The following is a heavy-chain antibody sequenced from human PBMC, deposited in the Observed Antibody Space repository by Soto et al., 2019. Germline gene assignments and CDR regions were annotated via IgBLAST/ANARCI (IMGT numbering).Heavy chain of an antibody. CDR1: GGSISSSSYY. D-gene: IGHD3-3*01. CDR2: IYYSGST. CDR3: ARSALNYDFWRGYTRDVGYYFDY. V-gene: IGHV4-39*01. J-gene: IGHJ4*02. Sequence: QLQLQESGPGLVKPSETLSLTCTVSGGSISSSSYYWGWIRQPPGKGLEWIGSIYYSGSTYYNPSLKSRVTISVDTAKNQFSLKLRTVTAADTAVYYCARSALNYDFWRGYTRDVGYYFDYWGQGTLVTVSS.